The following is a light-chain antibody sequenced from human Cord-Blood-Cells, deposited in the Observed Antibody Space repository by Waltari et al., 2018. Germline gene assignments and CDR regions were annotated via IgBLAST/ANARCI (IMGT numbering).Light chain of an antibody. Sequence: QSALTQPASVSGSPGQSITIPCTGTSRAAGSYNLVSWYQQHPGKAPKLMIYEGSKRPSGVSNRFSVSKSGNTASLTISGLQAEDEADYYCCSYAGSSTLVFGGGTKLTVL. J-gene: IGLJ2*01. V-gene: IGLV2-23*01. CDR3: CSYAGSSTLV. CDR1: SRAAGSYNL. CDR2: EGS.